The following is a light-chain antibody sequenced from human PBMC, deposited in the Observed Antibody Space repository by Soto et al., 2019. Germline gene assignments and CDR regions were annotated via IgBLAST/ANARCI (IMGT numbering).Light chain of an antibody. V-gene: IGKV3-15*01. CDR2: GAS. CDR3: QQYYNWPLT. Sequence: ELVMTQSPATLSVSPGERATLSCRASQSISSNLAWYQKKPGQAPRLLIYGASTRATGIPARFSGSGSGTEFTLTISSLQSEDFAVYYCQQYYNWPLTFGGGTKVEIK. J-gene: IGKJ4*01. CDR1: QSISSN.